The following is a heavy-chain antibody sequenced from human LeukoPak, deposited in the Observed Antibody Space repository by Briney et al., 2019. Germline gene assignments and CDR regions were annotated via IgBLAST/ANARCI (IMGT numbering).Heavy chain of an antibody. V-gene: IGHV3-30-3*01. CDR1: GFTFSSYA. J-gene: IGHJ5*02. D-gene: IGHD2-2*01. CDR2: ISYDGSNK. Sequence: GGSLRLSCAASGFTFSSYAMHWVRQAPGKGLEWVAVISYDGSNKYYADSVKGRFTISRDNSKNTLYLQMNSLRDEDTAVYYCARWGCSSTSCLDPWGQGTLVTVSS. CDR3: ARWGCSSTSCLDP.